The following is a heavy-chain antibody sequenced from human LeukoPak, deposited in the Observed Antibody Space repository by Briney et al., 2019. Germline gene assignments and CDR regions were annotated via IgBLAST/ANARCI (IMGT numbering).Heavy chain of an antibody. V-gene: IGHV3-11*01. CDR1: GGSFSGYY. J-gene: IGHJ4*02. CDR3: ARQQRVFDY. D-gene: IGHD6-13*01. Sequence: LSLTCAVYGGSFSGYYWSWIRQAPGKGLEWVSYISTSGTNIYYADSVKGRFTISRDNAKNSLYLQINSLRAEDTAVYYCARQQRVFDYWGQGTLVTVSS. CDR2: ISTSGTNI.